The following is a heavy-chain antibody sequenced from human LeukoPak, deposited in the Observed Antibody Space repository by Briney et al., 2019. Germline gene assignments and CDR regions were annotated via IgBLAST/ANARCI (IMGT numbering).Heavy chain of an antibody. CDR3: AKDRARRYTMIVVEAFDI. CDR1: GFTFSSYG. D-gene: IGHD3-22*01. V-gene: IGHV3-30*18. Sequence: GGSLRLSCAASGFTFSSYGMHWVRQAPGKGLEWVAVISYDGSNKYYADSVKGRFTISRDNSKNTLYLQMNSLRAEDTAVYYCAKDRARRYTMIVVEAFDIWGQGTMVTVSS. J-gene: IGHJ3*02. CDR2: ISYDGSNK.